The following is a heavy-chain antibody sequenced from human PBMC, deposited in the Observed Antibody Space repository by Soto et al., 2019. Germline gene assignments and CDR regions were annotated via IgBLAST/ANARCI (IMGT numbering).Heavy chain of an antibody. J-gene: IGHJ3*01. V-gene: IGHV1-8*01. Sequence: QVQLVQSGAEMKKPGASVKVACKASGYTFTSFDISWLRQATGQGLEWMGWMAPFSGNTGSAQKFQGRISLTRNTSXNXTYMELTGLTSDDTAMYYCARGLCTGGTCYGLTFDLWGQGTVVTVSS. D-gene: IGHD2-15*01. CDR3: ARGLCTGGTCYGLTFDL. CDR2: MAPFSGNT. CDR1: GYTFTSFD.